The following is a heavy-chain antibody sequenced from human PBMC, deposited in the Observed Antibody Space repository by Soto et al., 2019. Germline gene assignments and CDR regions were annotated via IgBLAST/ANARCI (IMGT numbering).Heavy chain of an antibody. D-gene: IGHD3-16*01. Sequence: GGSLRLSCAASGFTFSSYWMSWVRQAPGKGLEWVANIKQDGSEKYYVDSVKGRFTISRDNAKNSLYLQMNSLRAEDTAVYYCAKDRGGSPNDAFDIWGQGTMVTVSS. CDR3: AKDRGGSPNDAFDI. V-gene: IGHV3-7*03. J-gene: IGHJ3*02. CDR1: GFTFSSYW. CDR2: IKQDGSEK.